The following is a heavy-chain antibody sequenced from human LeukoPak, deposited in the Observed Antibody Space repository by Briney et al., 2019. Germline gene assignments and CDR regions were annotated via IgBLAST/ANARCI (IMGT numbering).Heavy chain of an antibody. CDR1: GFSLSTSGVG. J-gene: IGHJ4*02. D-gene: IGHD6-13*01. V-gene: IGHV2-5*02. CDR3: SRRNSSSSLYYFDY. Sequence: ASGPTLVKPTQTLTLTCTFSGFSLSTSGVGVGWIRQPPGKALEWLALIYWDDVKRYSPSLTSRLTITKDTSKNQVVLTMTNMDPVDTATYYCSRRNSSSSLYYFDYWGQGTLVTVSS. CDR2: IYWDDVK.